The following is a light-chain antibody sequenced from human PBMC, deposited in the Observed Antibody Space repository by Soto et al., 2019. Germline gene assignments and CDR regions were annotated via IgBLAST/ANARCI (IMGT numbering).Light chain of an antibody. CDR2: GAT. J-gene: IGKJ4*01. V-gene: IGKV3-15*01. Sequence: EIVMTQSPATLSVSPGERVTLSCRASQSVSSNLAWYQQKPGQAPRLLIHGATTRATGIPARFSGSGSGTEFTLTISSLQSEDSAVYYCQQYNNWPLTFGGGTKVDIK. CDR1: QSVSSN. CDR3: QQYNNWPLT.